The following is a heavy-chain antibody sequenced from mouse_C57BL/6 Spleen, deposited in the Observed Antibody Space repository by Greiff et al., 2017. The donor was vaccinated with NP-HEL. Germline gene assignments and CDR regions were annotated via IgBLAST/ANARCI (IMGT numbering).Heavy chain of an antibody. V-gene: IGHV1-53*01. J-gene: IGHJ2*01. CDR1: GFTFTSYW. Sequence: QVQLQQSGTELVKPGASVKLSCTASGFTFTSYWMHWVQQTPGQGLEWIGNINPSNGGTYYNEKVKSKVTLTVDKTSSTAYLQLSSLTSEDSTVYYCARATTVVFDYWGQGTTLTVSS. D-gene: IGHD1-1*01. CDR3: ARATTVVFDY. CDR2: INPSNGGT.